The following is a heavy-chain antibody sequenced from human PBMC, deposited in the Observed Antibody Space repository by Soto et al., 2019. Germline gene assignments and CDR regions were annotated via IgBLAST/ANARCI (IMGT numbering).Heavy chain of an antibody. D-gene: IGHD6-13*01. CDR1: GAFISGYY. CDR2: IYTSGST. V-gene: IGHV4-4*07. CDR3: ARESTVAGTDNWFDS. J-gene: IGHJ5*01. Sequence: SETLSLTCTVSGAFISGYYWSWIRQPAGKGLEWIGRIYTSGSTKYSPSLKSRATMSVDTSKEQFSLKLNSVTAADTAVYYCARESTVAGTDNWFDSWGQGTLVTVCS.